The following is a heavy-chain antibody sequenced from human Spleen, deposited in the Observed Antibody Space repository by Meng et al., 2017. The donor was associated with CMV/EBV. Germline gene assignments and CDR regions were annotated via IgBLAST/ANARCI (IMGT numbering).Heavy chain of an antibody. CDR2: FDPEDGES. D-gene: IGHD2-15*01. CDR3: ARGPIDSVSN. Sequence: ASVKVSCKVSGFTLTELSRHWVRQAPGKGLEWMGGFDPEDGESIYAQKFQGRAAMTEDTSTDTAYMELRSLRSEDTAVYYCARGPIDSVSNWGQGTTVTVSS. V-gene: IGHV1-24*01. J-gene: IGHJ6*02. CDR1: GFTLTELS.